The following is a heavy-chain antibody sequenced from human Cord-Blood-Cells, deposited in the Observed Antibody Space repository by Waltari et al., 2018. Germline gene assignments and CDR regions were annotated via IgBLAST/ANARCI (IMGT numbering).Heavy chain of an antibody. V-gene: IGHV5-51*01. J-gene: IGHJ2*01. D-gene: IGHD2-2*02. Sequence: EVQLVQSGAEVKKPGESLKISCKGSGYSFTSYWIGWVRQMPGKGLEWMGIIYPGDSDTRYSPSFQGQVTISADKSISTAYLQWSSLKASDTAMYYCASTSIYCSSTSCYTESWYFDLWGRGTLVTVSS. CDR2: IYPGDSDT. CDR1: GYSFTSYW. CDR3: ASTSIYCSSTSCYTESWYFDL.